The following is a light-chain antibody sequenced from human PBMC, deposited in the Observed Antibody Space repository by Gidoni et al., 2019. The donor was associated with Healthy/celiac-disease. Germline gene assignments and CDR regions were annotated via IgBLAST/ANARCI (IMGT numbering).Light chain of an antibody. CDR1: QSVSST. Sequence: EIVMTQSPATLSVSPGERATLSCRASQSVSSTLAWYQQKLGQAPRLLLYGASTRATGIPARFSGSGSGTEFTLTLSSLQSEDFAAYYCQQYNNWPPWTFGQGTKVEIK. J-gene: IGKJ1*01. CDR3: QQYNNWPPWT. CDR2: GAS. V-gene: IGKV3-15*01.